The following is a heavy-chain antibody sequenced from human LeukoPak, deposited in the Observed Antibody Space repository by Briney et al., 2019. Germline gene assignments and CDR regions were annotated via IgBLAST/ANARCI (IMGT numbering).Heavy chain of an antibody. Sequence: GGSLRLSRAASGFTFSSYAIHWVRQAPGKGLEWVAFIWYDGSNKYYADSVKGRFTISRDNSENTLYLQMNSLRPEDTAVYYCAKGGSTWYHFDYWGQGTLVTVSS. V-gene: IGHV3-30*02. CDR2: IWYDGSNK. J-gene: IGHJ4*02. CDR1: GFTFSSYA. D-gene: IGHD6-13*01. CDR3: AKGGSTWYHFDY.